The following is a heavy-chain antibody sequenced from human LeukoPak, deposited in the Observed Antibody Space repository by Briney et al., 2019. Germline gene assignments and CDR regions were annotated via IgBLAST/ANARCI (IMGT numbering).Heavy chain of an antibody. CDR3: ARDLAARPFYYYYYMDV. D-gene: IGHD6-6*01. CDR2: ISSSSSYI. V-gene: IGHV3-21*01. CDR1: GFTFSSYS. Sequence: GGSLRLSCAASGFTFSSYSMNWVSQAPGKGLEWVSSISSSSSYIYYADSVKGRFTISRDNAKNSLYLQMNSLRAEDTAVYYCARDLAARPFYYYYYMDVWGKGTTVTVSS. J-gene: IGHJ6*03.